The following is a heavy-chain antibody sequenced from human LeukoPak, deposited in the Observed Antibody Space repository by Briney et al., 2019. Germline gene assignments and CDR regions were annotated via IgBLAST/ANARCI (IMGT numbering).Heavy chain of an antibody. D-gene: IGHD5-18*01. CDR2: ISYVGSNK. V-gene: IGHV3-30*18. J-gene: IGHJ5*02. Sequence: GASLRLSCAASGFTFRSYGMHWAGQAPGKGLDWVAVISYVGSNKYYADSMKGRFTISRDNSKNTLYLQMNSLRAEDTAVYYCEKELRGYSYGLRNNWFDPWGQGTLVTVSS. CDR3: EKELRGYSYGLRNNWFDP. CDR1: GFTFRSYG.